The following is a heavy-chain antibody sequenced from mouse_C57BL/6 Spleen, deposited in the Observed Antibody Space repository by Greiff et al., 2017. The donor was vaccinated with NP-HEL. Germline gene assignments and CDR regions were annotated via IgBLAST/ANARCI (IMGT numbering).Heavy chain of an antibody. D-gene: IGHD2-5*01. CDR3: TSGSNYGFDY. CDR2: IDPENGDT. V-gene: IGHV14-4*01. Sequence: VQLQQSGAELVRPGASVKLSCTASGFNIKDDYMHWVKQRPEQGLEWLGWIDPENGDTEYASKFQGKATITADTSSNTAYLQLSSLTSEDTAVYYCTSGSNYGFDYWGQGTTLTVSS. J-gene: IGHJ2*01. CDR1: GFNIKDDY.